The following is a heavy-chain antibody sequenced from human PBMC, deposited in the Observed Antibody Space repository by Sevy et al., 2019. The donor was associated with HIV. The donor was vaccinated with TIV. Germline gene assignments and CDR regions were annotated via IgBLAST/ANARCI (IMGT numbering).Heavy chain of an antibody. Sequence: GGSLRLSCTASGFIFSNFAMHWVRQAPGKGLEWVAVTSYDGSQKYYADSVKGRFTVSRDNSRNILSLEMSSLRRDDTAVYYCARGENDDEFFQYWGQGTLVTVSS. CDR1: GFIFSNFA. D-gene: IGHD1-26*01. CDR3: ARGENDDEFFQY. V-gene: IGHV3-30*04. CDR2: TSYDGSQK. J-gene: IGHJ1*01.